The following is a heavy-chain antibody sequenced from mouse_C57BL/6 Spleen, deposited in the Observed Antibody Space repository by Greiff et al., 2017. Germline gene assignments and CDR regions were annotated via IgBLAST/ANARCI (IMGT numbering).Heavy chain of an antibody. CDR2: IWSGGST. J-gene: IGHJ2*01. D-gene: IGHD2-12*01. CDR3: ARNYDYLDY. Sequence: QVQLKQSGPGLVQPSQCLSITCTVSGFSLTSYGVHWVRQSPGQGLEWLGVIWSGGSTAYNAAFLSILSIRKDNPKSQFFFKMISLQAYDTAIYYCARNYDYLDYWGQGTTLTVSS. V-gene: IGHV2-2*01. CDR1: GFSLTSYG.